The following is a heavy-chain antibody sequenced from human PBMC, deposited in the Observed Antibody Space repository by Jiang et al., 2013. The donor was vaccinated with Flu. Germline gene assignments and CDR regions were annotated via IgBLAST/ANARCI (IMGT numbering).Heavy chain of an antibody. CDR2: INAGTGKT. J-gene: IGHJ4*02. CDR3: ARDFTVAGGFDY. D-gene: IGHD6-19*01. CDR1: GYTFTDYV. V-gene: IGHV1-3*01. Sequence: GAEVKKPGASVKVSCKASGYTFTDYVMHWVRQAPGQRLEWMGWINAGTGKTKYSQEFQDRVTLTRDTSASTAYMELSSLRSEETAVYYCARDFTVAGGFDYWGQGTLVTVSS.